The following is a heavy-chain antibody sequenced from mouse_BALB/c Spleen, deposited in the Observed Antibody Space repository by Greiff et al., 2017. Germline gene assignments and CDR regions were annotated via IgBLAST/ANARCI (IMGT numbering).Heavy chain of an antibody. J-gene: IGHJ4*01. Sequence: QVQLKESGAELVRPGASVTLSCKASGYTFTDYEMHWVKQTPVLGLEWIGAIDPETGGTAYNQKFKGKATLTADKSSSTAYMELRSLTSEDSAVYYCTRWLLRFYAMDYWGQGTSVTVSS. CDR3: TRWLLRFYAMDY. CDR1: GYTFTDYE. D-gene: IGHD2-3*01. CDR2: IDPETGGT. V-gene: IGHV1-15*01.